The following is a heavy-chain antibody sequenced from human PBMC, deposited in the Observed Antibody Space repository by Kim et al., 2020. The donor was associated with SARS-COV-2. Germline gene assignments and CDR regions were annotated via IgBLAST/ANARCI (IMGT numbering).Heavy chain of an antibody. CDR3: ARAVFGYCSSTSCQEDYYWFDP. CDR1: GYTFTSYY. J-gene: IGHJ5*02. Sequence: ASVKVSCKASGYTFTSYYMHWVRQAPGQGLEWMGIINPSGGSTSYAQKFQGRVTMTRDTSTSTVYMELSSLRSEDTAVYYCARAVFGYCSSTSCQEDYYWFDPWGQGTLVTVSS. D-gene: IGHD2-2*03. V-gene: IGHV1-46*01. CDR2: INPSGGST.